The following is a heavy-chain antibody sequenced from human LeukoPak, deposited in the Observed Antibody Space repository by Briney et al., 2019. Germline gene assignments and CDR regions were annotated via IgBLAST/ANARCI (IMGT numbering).Heavy chain of an antibody. Sequence: GRSLRLSCVASGFSFRTYGMHWVRQAPGKGLEWVAVIWYDASKTYCADSVKGRFTISRDNSNNTLYLQMNSLRAEDTAVYYCAKFDGDPYSWDVWGKGTTVTVSS. D-gene: IGHD2-15*01. CDR1: GFSFRTYG. CDR2: IWYDASKT. J-gene: IGHJ6*04. V-gene: IGHV3-33*06. CDR3: AKFDGDPYSWDV.